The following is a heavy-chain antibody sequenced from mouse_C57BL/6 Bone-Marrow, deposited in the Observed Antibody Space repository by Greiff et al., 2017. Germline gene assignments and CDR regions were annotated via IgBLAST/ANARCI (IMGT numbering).Heavy chain of an antibody. Sequence: EVKLMESGPGLVKPSQSLSLTCSVTGYSITSGYYWNWIRQFPGNKLEWMGYISYDGSNNYNPSLKNRISITRDTSKNQFFMKLNSMTTEDTATYYCAREGGYYYGSSMDYWGQGTSVTVSS. CDR2: ISYDGSN. V-gene: IGHV3-6*01. D-gene: IGHD1-1*01. CDR1: GYSITSGYY. CDR3: AREGGYYYGSSMDY. J-gene: IGHJ4*01.